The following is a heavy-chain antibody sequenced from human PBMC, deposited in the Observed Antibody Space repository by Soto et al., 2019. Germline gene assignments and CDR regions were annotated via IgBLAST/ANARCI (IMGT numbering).Heavy chain of an antibody. CDR2: IDNSGGIT. D-gene: IGHD2-8*01. V-gene: IGHV3-23*05. Sequence: GGSLRLSCAASGFTFSTYAMSWVRQAPGKGLEWVSTIDNSGGITYYADSVKGRFTISRDNSKNTLYLQMNSLRAEDTAVYYCAKVRWSDYWGQGTLVNVSS. J-gene: IGHJ4*02. CDR1: GFTFSTYA. CDR3: AKVRWSDY.